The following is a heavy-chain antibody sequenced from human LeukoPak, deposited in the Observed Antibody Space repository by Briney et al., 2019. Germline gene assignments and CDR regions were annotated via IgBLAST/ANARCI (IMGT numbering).Heavy chain of an antibody. CDR2: ISSSSSYI. V-gene: IGHV3-21*01. CDR1: GFTFSSYS. CDR3: ARASYYYYDSSGISFDY. J-gene: IGHJ4*02. Sequence: GGSLRLSCAASGFTFSSYSMNWVRQAPGKGLEWVSSISSSSSYIYYADSVKGRFTISRDNAKNSLYLQMNSLRAEDTAVYYCARASYYYYDSSGISFDYWGQGTLVTVSS. D-gene: IGHD3-22*01.